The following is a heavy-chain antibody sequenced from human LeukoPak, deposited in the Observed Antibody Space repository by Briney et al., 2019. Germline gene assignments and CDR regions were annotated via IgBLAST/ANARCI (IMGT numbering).Heavy chain of an antibody. J-gene: IGHJ5*01. CDR2: MSSSGST. CDR1: GGAISSSDYY. D-gene: IGHD2-2*01. Sequence: SETLSLTCIVSGGAISSSDYYWGWIRLPPGKGLEWIGSMSSSGSTYYNPSLKSRVTMSVDTSSNQFSLKLNSVTAADTAVYYCARRRRNYAVDSWGQGTLVTVSS. CDR3: ARRRRNYAVDS. V-gene: IGHV4-39*01.